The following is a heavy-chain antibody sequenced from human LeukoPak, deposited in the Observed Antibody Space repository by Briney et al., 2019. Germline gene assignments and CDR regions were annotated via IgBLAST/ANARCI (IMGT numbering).Heavy chain of an antibody. V-gene: IGHV1-69*01. CDR2: IIPIFGTA. CDR1: GGTFSIYA. D-gene: IGHD4-23*01. J-gene: IGHJ4*02. Sequence: ASVKVSCKASGGTFSIYAISWVRQAPGQGLEWMGGIIPIFGTANYAQKFQGRVTITADESTSTAYMELSSLRSEDTAVYYCARLTTVVTDDHYWGQGTLVTVSS. CDR3: ARLTTVVTDDHY.